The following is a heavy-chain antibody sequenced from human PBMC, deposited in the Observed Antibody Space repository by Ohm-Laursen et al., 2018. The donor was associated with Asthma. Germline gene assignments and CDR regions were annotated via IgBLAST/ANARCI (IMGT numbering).Heavy chain of an antibody. CDR1: GFTFSTYG. CDR3: AKTVGYSSSWNRQSPFDY. J-gene: IGHJ4*02. Sequence: SLRLSCTASGFTFSTYGMHWVRQAPGKGLEWVAIISYDGSSKYFTDSVKGRFTISRDNSKNTLYLQMNSLRAEDTAVYYCAKTVGYSSSWNRQSPFDYWGQGTLVTVSS. V-gene: IGHV3-30*18. CDR2: ISYDGSSK. D-gene: IGHD6-13*01.